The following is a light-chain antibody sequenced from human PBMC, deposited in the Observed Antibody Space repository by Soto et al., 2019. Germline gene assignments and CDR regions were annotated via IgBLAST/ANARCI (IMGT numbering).Light chain of an antibody. CDR3: CSYAGIPGDV. Sequence: QSALTQPRSVSGSPGQSVTISCTGTSSDVGGYNYVSWYQQHPGKAPKVMIYDVSERPSGVPDRFSGSKSGNTAPLTISGLQAEDEADYYCCSYAGIPGDVFGTGTKLTVL. CDR1: SSDVGGYNY. CDR2: DVS. V-gene: IGLV2-11*01. J-gene: IGLJ1*01.